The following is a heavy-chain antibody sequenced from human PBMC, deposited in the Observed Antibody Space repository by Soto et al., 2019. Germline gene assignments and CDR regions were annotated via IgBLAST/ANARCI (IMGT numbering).Heavy chain of an antibody. CDR1: GGSFSGYY. V-gene: IGHV4-34*01. CDR2: INHSGST. J-gene: IGHJ6*03. CDR3: ARGRRNYYGSGSYYRPNYYYYYMDV. D-gene: IGHD3-10*01. Sequence: QVQLQQWGAGLLKPSETLSLTCAVYGGSFSGYYWSWIRQPPGKGLEWIGEINHSGSTNYNPSLKCRVTISVDTSKNQFSLKLSSVTAADTAVYYCARGRRNYYGSGSYYRPNYYYYYMDVWGKGTTVTVSS.